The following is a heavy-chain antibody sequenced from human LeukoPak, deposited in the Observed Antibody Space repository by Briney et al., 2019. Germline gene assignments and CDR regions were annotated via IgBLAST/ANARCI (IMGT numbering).Heavy chain of an antibody. V-gene: IGHV1-69*04. D-gene: IGHD3-22*01. J-gene: IGHJ3*02. CDR3: ARDLDYYDSSGYAAFDI. CDR1: GGTFSSYT. Sequence: SVKVPCKASGGTFSSYTISWVRQAPGQGLEWMGRIIPILGIAIYAQKFQGRVTITADKSPSTAYMELSSLRSEDTAVYYCARDLDYYDSSGYAAFDIWGQGTMVTVSS. CDR2: IIPILGIA.